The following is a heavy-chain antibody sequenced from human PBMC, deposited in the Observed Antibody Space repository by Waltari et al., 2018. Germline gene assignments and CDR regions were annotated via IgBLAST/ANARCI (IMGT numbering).Heavy chain of an antibody. CDR3: ASSYSSGWYSTFDY. CDR2: IYYSGST. Sequence: GGIRQAAGKGLGGIGSIYYSGSTYNNPSLKSRVTISVDTSKNQFSLKLSSVTAADTAVYYCASSYSSGWYSTFDYWGQGTLVTVSS. J-gene: IGHJ4*02. V-gene: IGHV4-39*01. D-gene: IGHD6-19*01.